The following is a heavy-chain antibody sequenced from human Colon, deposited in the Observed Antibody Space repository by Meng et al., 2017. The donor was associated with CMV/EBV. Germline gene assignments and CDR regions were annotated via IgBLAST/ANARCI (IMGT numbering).Heavy chain of an antibody. CDR3: ARGKQAGFDL. CDR1: VLFFDTST. J-gene: IGHJ5*02. V-gene: IGHV1-69*12. Sequence: QVELVQSGAEVKKPGSSVKVSCKGVVLFFDTSTFNWVRQAPGQGLEWMGGIIPMFGSPSYSQKFRGRVTITADELEVNSLRSEDTAVYYCARGKQAGFDLWGQGTLVTVSS. D-gene: IGHD6-13*01. CDR2: IIPMFGSP.